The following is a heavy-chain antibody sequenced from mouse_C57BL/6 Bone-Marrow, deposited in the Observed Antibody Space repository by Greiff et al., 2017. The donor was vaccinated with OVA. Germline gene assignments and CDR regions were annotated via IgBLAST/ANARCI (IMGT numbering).Heavy chain of an antibody. CDR2: IYPRSGNT. V-gene: IGHV1-81*01. D-gene: IGHD2-2*01. CDR1: GYTFTSYG. Sequence: QVQLQQSGAELARPGASVKLSCKASGYTFTSYGISWVKQRTGQGLEWIGEIYPRSGNTYYTEKFKGKATLTADKSSSTAYMELRSLTSEDSAVYFCARRGGLEAYWGQGTLVTVSA. J-gene: IGHJ3*01. CDR3: ARRGGLEAY.